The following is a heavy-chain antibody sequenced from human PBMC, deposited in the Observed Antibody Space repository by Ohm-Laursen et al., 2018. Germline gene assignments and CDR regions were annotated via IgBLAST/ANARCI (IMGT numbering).Heavy chain of an antibody. Sequence: TLSLTCTVSGGSISGYYWSWTRQPPGRGLEWIGRIYASGTTYYNPSLTSRVTMSLDTSKNQFSLKLSSVTAADTAVYYCARYNIGSWFDPWGQGTLVTVSS. CDR1: GGSISGYY. CDR2: IYASGTT. V-gene: IGHV4-4*07. D-gene: IGHD6-19*01. J-gene: IGHJ5*02. CDR3: ARYNIGSWFDP.